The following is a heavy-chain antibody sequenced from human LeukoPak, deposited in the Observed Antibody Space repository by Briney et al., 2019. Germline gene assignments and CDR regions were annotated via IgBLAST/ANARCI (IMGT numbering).Heavy chain of an antibody. D-gene: IGHD1-26*01. Sequence: SGPALVKPTQTLTLSCTFSEFSLSTSGMCVGLIRQPPGKALEWLARIDWDDDKYYSTALKTRLTISKDTSKSQVVLTMTNMDPVDTATYYCARCGRSLSLDYWGQGTLVTVSS. V-gene: IGHV2-70*11. CDR3: ARCGRSLSLDY. CDR1: EFSLSTSGMC. J-gene: IGHJ4*02. CDR2: IDWDDDK.